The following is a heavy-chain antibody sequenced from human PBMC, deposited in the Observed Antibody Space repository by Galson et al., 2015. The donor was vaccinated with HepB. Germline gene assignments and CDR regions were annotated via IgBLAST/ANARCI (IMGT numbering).Heavy chain of an antibody. V-gene: IGHV3-43D*03. CDR1: GFTFDDYA. Sequence: SLRLSCAASGFTFDDYAMHWVRQAPGKGLEWVSLISWDGGSTYYADSVKGRFTISRDNSKNSLYLQMNSLRAEDTALYYCAKDMSFRGSYSPGMDVWGQGTTVTVSS. D-gene: IGHD1-26*01. J-gene: IGHJ6*02. CDR3: AKDMSFRGSYSPGMDV. CDR2: ISWDGGST.